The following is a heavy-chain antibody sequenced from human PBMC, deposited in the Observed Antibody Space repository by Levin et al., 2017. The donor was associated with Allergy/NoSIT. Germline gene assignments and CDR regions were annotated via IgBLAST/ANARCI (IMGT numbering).Heavy chain of an antibody. CDR3: ARGTYYYYDSSGYLFWFDP. D-gene: IGHD3-22*01. J-gene: IGHJ5*02. CDR2: IYHSGSS. Sequence: SQTLSLTCTVSGASISSFYWTWIRQPPGKGLEWIGYIYHSGSSDYNPSLKSRVTISLDASKNQFSLKLSSVTAADTAVYYCARGTYYYYDSSGYLFWFDPWGQGTLVTVSS. V-gene: IGHV4-59*01. CDR1: GASISSFY.